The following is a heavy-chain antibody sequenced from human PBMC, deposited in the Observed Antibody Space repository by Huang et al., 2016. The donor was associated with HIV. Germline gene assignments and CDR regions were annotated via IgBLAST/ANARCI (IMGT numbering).Heavy chain of an antibody. D-gene: IGHD6-13*01. CDR2: IIAYNGNT. Sequence: QVQLMQSGAEVKKPGASVKVDCKASYYSFTSFSINWVRKAPGQGLEWMGWIIAYNGNTSSAQKFQGRVTMTTDTSTSTAYREMRSLTSDDTAVYYCAGDNYSRTIAGSNWFDPWGQGTLVTVSS. V-gene: IGHV1-18*04. CDR1: YYSFTSFS. J-gene: IGHJ5*02. CDR3: AGDNYSRTIAGSNWFDP.